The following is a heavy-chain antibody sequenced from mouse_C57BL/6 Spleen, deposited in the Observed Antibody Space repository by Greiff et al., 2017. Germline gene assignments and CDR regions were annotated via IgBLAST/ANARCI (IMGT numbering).Heavy chain of an antibody. CDR1: GFNIKDDY. V-gene: IGHV14-4*01. Sequence: VQLQQSGAELVRPGASVKLSCTASGFNIKDDYMHWVKQRPEQGLEWIGWIDPENGDTEYASKVQGKATITADTSSNTAYLQLSSLTSEDTAVYYCTGYRSTYYGYDCDYWGQGTTLTVSS. CDR2: IDPENGDT. D-gene: IGHD2-9*01. CDR3: TGYRSTYYGYDCDY. J-gene: IGHJ2*01.